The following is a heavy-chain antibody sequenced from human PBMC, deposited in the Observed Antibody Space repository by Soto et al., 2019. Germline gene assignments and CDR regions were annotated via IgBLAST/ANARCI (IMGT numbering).Heavy chain of an antibody. CDR1: GFTFSSYS. J-gene: IGHJ5*02. CDR3: ARFRTERTAAATGGFDP. D-gene: IGHD6-13*01. V-gene: IGHV3-48*02. CDR2: ISSSSSTI. Sequence: EVQLVESGGGLVQPGGSLRLSCAASGFTFSSYSMNWVRQAPGKGLEWVSYISSSSSTIYYADSVKGRFTISRDNAKNSLYLQMNSLRDEDTAVYYCARFRTERTAAATGGFDPWGQGTLVTVSS.